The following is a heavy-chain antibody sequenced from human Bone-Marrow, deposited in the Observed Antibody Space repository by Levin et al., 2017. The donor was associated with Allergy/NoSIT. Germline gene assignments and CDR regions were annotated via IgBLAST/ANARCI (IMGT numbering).Heavy chain of an antibody. CDR3: ARDGAVSGAFDI. V-gene: IGHV3-21*01. D-gene: IGHD6-19*01. J-gene: IGHJ3*02. CDR2: ISETRSFI. Sequence: NSGGSLRLSCAASGFSFRSYSMNWVRQAPGQGLEWVASISETRSFIYYADSVKGRFTISRDNAKNSLYLQMNSLRAEDTAVFYCARDGAVSGAFDIWGQGTMVTVSS. CDR1: GFSFRSYS.